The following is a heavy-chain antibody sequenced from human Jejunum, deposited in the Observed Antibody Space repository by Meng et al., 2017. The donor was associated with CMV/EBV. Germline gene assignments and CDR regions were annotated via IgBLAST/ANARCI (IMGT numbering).Heavy chain of an antibody. Sequence: SGVSFSIHSMNWVRQAPGKGLEWISYIDSSSSIIYYADSVKGRFTISRDNAKKSLYLQMNSLRAEDTAVYYCAKHLRNGWYDWFDAWGQGVQVTVSS. CDR3: AKHLRNGWYDWFDA. J-gene: IGHJ5*02. D-gene: IGHD6-19*01. CDR1: GVSFSIHS. CDR2: IDSSSSII. V-gene: IGHV3-48*04.